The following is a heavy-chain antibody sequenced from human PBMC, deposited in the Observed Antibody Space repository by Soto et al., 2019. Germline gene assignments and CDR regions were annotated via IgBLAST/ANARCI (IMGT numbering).Heavy chain of an antibody. V-gene: IGHV4-39*01. CDR3: VRHGYDYVWGSYRSLYFDY. CDR2: IYYSGST. D-gene: IGHD3-16*02. J-gene: IGHJ4*02. CDR1: GGSISSSSYY. Sequence: QLQLQESGPGLVKPSETLSLTCTVSGGSISSSSYYWGWIRQPPGKGLEWIGSIYYSGSTYYNPSLKSRVTISVDTSKNQFSLKLSSVTAADTAVYYCVRHGYDYVWGSYRSLYFDYWGQGTLVTVSS.